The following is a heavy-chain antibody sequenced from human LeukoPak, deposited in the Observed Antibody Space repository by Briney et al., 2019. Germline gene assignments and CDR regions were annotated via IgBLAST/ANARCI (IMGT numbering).Heavy chain of an antibody. CDR3: ARVGDYALKD. V-gene: IGHV4-34*01. CDR1: GGSFSGYY. D-gene: IGHD3-16*01. J-gene: IGHJ4*02. Sequence: SETLSLTCAVYGGSFSGYYWSWIRQPPGKGLEWIGEINHSGSTNYNPSLKSRVTISVDTSKNQFSLKLSSVTAADTAVYYCARVGDYALKDWGQGTLVTVSS. CDR2: INHSGST.